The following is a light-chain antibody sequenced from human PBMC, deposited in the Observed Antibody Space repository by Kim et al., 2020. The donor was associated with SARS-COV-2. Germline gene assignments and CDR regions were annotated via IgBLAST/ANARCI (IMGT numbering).Light chain of an antibody. V-gene: IGKV3-15*01. CDR3: QQYNNWPLT. J-gene: IGKJ4*01. Sequence: SPGERAALSCRASQGVSSDLAWYQQKPGQAPRLLIYGASTRATGIPARFSGSGSGTEFTLTISSLQSEDFAVYYCQQYNNWPLTFGGGTKVEIK. CDR2: GAS. CDR1: QGVSSD.